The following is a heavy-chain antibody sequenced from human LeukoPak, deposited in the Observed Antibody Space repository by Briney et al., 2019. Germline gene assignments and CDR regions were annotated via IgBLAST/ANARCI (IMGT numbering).Heavy chain of an antibody. V-gene: IGHV3-30*01. D-gene: IGHD3-16*01. CDR2: VSFDGKIE. CDR3: VRARVTRGLGY. CDR1: GFTFRHYS. J-gene: IGHJ4*02. Sequence: PGGSLRLSCAASGFTFRHYSMHWVRQAPGKGLEWVAVVSFDGKIEYYADSVKGRFSISRDNSNSTLYLQMDSLRPDDTGPYYCVRARVTRGLGYWGQGTPVTVS.